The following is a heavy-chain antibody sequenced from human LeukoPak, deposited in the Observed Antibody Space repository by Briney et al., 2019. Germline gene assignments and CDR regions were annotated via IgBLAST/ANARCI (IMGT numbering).Heavy chain of an antibody. CDR3: ARYSGIVRGGDCYPDY. J-gene: IGHJ4*02. V-gene: IGHV4-34*01. CDR1: GVSFSGYY. Sequence: NTSETLSLTCAVYGVSFSGYYWSWVRQHPGKGLEWIGEINHSGSTNYNPSLKSRVTISVDTSKNQFSLKLSSVTAADTAVYYCARYSGIVRGGDCYPDYWGQGTLVTVSS. D-gene: IGHD2-21*02. CDR2: INHSGST.